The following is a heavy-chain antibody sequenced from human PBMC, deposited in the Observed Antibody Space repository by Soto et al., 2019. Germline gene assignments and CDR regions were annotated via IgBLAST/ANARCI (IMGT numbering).Heavy chain of an antibody. J-gene: IGHJ4*02. CDR3: AKEYGSTLIDH. V-gene: IGHV3-30*18. Sequence: HPGGSLRFSCAASGFTFSTYGMHWVRQAPGKGLEWVAAMSYDGTKQYYVDSVKGRFTISRDNSRNTLFLQLNSLRDEDTAVYYCAKEYGSTLIDHWGQGTRVTVSS. CDR1: GFTFSTYG. D-gene: IGHD6-13*01. CDR2: MSYDGTKQ.